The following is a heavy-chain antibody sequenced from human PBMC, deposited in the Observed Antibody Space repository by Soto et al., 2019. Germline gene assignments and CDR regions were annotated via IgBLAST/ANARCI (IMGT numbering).Heavy chain of an antibody. CDR3: ARGRKKRSFLAREWFDP. D-gene: IGHD1-1*01. V-gene: IGHV4-34*01. J-gene: IGHJ5*02. Sequence: KASETLSLTCAVYGGSFSGYYWSWIRQPPGKGLEWIGEINHSGSTNYNPSLKSRVTISVDTSKNQFSLKLSSVTAADTAVYYCARGRKKRSFLAREWFDPWGQGTLVTVSS. CDR1: GGSFSGYY. CDR2: INHSGST.